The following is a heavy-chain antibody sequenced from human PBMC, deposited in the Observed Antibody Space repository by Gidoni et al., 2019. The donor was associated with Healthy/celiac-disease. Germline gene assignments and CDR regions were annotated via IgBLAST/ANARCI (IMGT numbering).Heavy chain of an antibody. V-gene: IGHV3-7*01. D-gene: IGHD3-3*01. CDR3: ARDDGTIFGVVGY. CDR1: GFPFSSYW. CDR2: IKQDGSEK. J-gene: IGHJ4*02. Sequence: EVQLVESGGGLVQPGGSLRLSCAASGFPFSSYWMSWVRQAPGKGLEWVANIKQDGSEKYYVDSVKGRFTISRDNAKNSLYLQMNSLRAEDTAVYYCARDDGTIFGVVGYWGQGTLVTVSS.